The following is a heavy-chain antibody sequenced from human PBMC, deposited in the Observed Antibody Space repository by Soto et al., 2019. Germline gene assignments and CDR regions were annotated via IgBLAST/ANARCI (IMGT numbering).Heavy chain of an antibody. J-gene: IGHJ4*02. Sequence: TLSLTCAVSGGSISSGGYSWSWIRQPPGKGLEWIGYIYHSGSTYYNPSLKSRVTISVDRSKNQFSLKLSSVTAADTAVYYCAISVRGYSYGSNVFDYWGQGTLVTVSS. CDR3: AISVRGYSYGSNVFDY. D-gene: IGHD5-18*01. CDR1: GGSISSGGYS. CDR2: IYHSGST. V-gene: IGHV4-30-2*01.